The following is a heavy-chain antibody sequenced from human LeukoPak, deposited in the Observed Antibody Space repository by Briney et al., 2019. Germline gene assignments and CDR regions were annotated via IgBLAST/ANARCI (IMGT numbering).Heavy chain of an antibody. CDR1: GFTFKRYH. CDR2: IDGGGTNT. V-gene: IGHV3-23*01. J-gene: IGHJ4*02. CDR3: AKEITMIVVVSPFDY. Sequence: GGSLRLSCAASGFTFKRYHMSWVRQAPGKGLDWVSSIDGGGTNTYYADSVKGRFTISRDNSKNTLYLQMNSLRAEDTAVYYCAKEITMIVVVSPFDYWGQGTLVTVSS. D-gene: IGHD3-22*01.